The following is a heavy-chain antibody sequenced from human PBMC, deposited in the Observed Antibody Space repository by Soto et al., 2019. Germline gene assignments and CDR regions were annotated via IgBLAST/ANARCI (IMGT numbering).Heavy chain of an antibody. Sequence: GGSLRLSCAASGFTFSSYAMHWVRQAPGKGLEWVAVISYDGSNKYYADSVKGRFTISRDNSKNTLYLQMNSLRAEDTAVYYCARDGLLGFFDYWGQGTLVTVSS. D-gene: IGHD3-16*01. CDR1: GFTFSSYA. CDR2: ISYDGSNK. CDR3: ARDGLLGFFDY. V-gene: IGHV3-30-3*01. J-gene: IGHJ4*02.